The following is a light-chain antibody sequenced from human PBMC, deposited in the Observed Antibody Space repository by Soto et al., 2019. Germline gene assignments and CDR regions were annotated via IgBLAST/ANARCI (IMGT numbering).Light chain of an antibody. CDR2: DVS. V-gene: IGLV2-14*01. CDR3: SSYTSSSTLV. J-gene: IGLJ2*01. Sequence: QSVLTQPASVSGSPGQSITISCTGTSSDVGGYNYVSWHQQHPGKAPKLMIYDVSNRPSGVSTRFSGSKSGNTASLTISGLQAEDEADYYCSSYTSSSTLVFGGGTQLTVL. CDR1: SSDVGGYNY.